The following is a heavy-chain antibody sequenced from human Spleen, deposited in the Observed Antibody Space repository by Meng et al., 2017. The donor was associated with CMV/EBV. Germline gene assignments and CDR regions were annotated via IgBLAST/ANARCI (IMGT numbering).Heavy chain of an antibody. CDR3: ARGSGTILSPMDV. CDR2: IRSSGSTI. J-gene: IGHJ6*02. Sequence: GGSLRLSCAASGFSFSDYYMSWIRQAPGKGLEWVSYIRSSGSTIYYADSVKGRFTISRDNAKNSLYLQMNSLRGEDTAVYYCARGSGTILSPMDVWGQGTTVTVSS. V-gene: IGHV3-11*01. CDR1: GFSFSDYY. D-gene: IGHD3-3*01.